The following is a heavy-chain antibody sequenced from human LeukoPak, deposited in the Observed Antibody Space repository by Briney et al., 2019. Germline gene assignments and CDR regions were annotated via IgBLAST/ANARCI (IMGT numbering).Heavy chain of an antibody. Sequence: ASVKVSCKASGYTFTGYYMHWVRQAPGQGLEWMGWINPNSGGTNYAQKFQGRVTMTRDTSINTAYMELSRLRSDDTAIYYCARDPYYYDSSDYYRYFDYWGQGTLVTVS. CDR1: GYTFTGYY. CDR3: ARDPYYYDSSDYYRYFDY. V-gene: IGHV1-2*02. CDR2: INPNSGGT. D-gene: IGHD3-22*01. J-gene: IGHJ4*02.